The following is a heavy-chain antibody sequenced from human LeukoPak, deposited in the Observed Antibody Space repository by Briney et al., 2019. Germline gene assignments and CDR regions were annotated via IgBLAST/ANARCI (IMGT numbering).Heavy chain of an antibody. D-gene: IGHD2-15*01. CDR1: GGTFSSYP. CDR3: ARVRDTVVCDRYNWFNP. J-gene: IGHJ5*02. V-gene: IGHV1-69*01. Sequence: GASVTVSCNVAGGTFSSYPISWGRQAPGQGLEWMGGIIPIFGTANYAQKFQGRVTITADESTSTAYMELSSLRSEDTAVYYCARVRDTVVCDRYNWFNPWGQGTLVTVSS. CDR2: IIPIFGTA.